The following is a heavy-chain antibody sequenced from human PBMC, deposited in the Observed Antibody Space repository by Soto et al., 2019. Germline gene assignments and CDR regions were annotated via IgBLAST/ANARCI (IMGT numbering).Heavy chain of an antibody. CDR3: TTAFEY. Sequence: EVQLVESGGGLVQPGGSLRLSCPASELTLSNYWMHWVRQAPGKGLVWVSRINNDGSGTSYADSVKGRFTISTDSAKNTLYLQMNSLRAEDTAVYYCTTAFEYWGRGTLVTVSS. V-gene: IGHV3-74*01. CDR1: ELTLSNYW. CDR2: INNDGSGT. J-gene: IGHJ4*02.